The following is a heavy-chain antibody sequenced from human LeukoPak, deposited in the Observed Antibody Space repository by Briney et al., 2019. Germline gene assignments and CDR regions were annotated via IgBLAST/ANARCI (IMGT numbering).Heavy chain of an antibody. D-gene: IGHD5-18*01. Sequence: QPGGSLRLSCAASGFTFSSYAMHWVRQTPGKGLEWVAVMSSDGSKKYYADSVKGRFTISRDNSKNTLDLQMNSLRAEDQAVYYCARDPPGYSYGFEYWGQGTLVTVSS. CDR2: MSSDGSKK. CDR3: ARDPPGYSYGFEY. CDR1: GFTFSSYA. J-gene: IGHJ4*02. V-gene: IGHV3-30-3*01.